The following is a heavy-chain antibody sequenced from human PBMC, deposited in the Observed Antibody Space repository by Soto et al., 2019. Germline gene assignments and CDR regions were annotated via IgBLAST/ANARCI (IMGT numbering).Heavy chain of an antibody. V-gene: IGHV1-69*13. CDR1: GGTFSSYA. Sequence: SVKVSCKASGGTFSSYAISWVRQAPGQGLEWMGGIIPIFGTANYAQRFQGRVTITADESTSTAYMELSSLRSEDTAVYYCARDGGYCSSTSCLGRFDPWGQGTLVTVSS. J-gene: IGHJ5*02. CDR3: ARDGGYCSSTSCLGRFDP. D-gene: IGHD2-2*01. CDR2: IIPIFGTA.